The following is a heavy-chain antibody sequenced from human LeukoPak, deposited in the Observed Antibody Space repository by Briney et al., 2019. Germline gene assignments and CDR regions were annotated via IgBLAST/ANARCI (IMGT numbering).Heavy chain of an antibody. CDR2: IKRDGSEK. V-gene: IGHV3-7*01. D-gene: IGHD6-13*01. CDR3: VREASGGTKGVSGTFDI. CDR1: GFTLRTYW. J-gene: IGHJ3*02. Sequence: GGSLRLSCAASGFTLRTYWMSWVRQAPGKGLEWVASIKRDGSEKYYVDSVKGRFTISRDNAKNSLYLQMNSLRAEDTAVYHCVREASGGTKGVSGTFDIWGQGTLVTVSS.